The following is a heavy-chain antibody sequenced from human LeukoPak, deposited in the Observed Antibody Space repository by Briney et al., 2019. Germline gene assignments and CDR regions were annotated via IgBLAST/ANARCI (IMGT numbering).Heavy chain of an antibody. CDR1: GFSFRSFE. Sequence: GGSLTLSCAASGFSFRSFEMSWVRQAPGEGLECIAYISSSSGTIYHADSVKGRFTISRDHAHNSLYLQMNRLIADDPATYYCSRSTELSDPYFFCCMDLWGQGTGVSVSS. J-gene: IGHJ6*02. D-gene: IGHD3-10*01. CDR3: SRSTELSDPYFFCCMDL. V-gene: IGHV3-48*03. CDR2: ISSSSGTI.